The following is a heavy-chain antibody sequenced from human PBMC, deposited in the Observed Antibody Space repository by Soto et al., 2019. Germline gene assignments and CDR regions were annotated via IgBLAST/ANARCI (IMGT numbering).Heavy chain of an antibody. CDR2: IDPSDSYT. CDR1: GYSFTSYW. V-gene: IGHV5-10-1*01. J-gene: IGHJ6*02. CDR3: ARLRGVYYYDSSGYYAIYYYYGMDG. Sequence: PGESLKISCKGSGYSFTSYWISWVRQMPGKGLEWMGRIDPSDSYTNYSPSFQGHVTISADKSISTAYLQWSSLKASDTAMYYCARLRGVYYYDSSGYYAIYYYYGMDGWRQGTTVTVSS. D-gene: IGHD3-22*01.